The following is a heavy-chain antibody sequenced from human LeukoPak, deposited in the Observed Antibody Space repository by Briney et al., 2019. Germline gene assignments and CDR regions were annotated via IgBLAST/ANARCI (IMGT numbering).Heavy chain of an antibody. D-gene: IGHD3-22*01. CDR1: GFTFKSAW. CDR2: IKQDGSEK. J-gene: IGHJ5*02. CDR3: ARSYYYDSSGYYL. V-gene: IGHV3-7*01. Sequence: GGSLRLSCEASGFTFKSAWMIWVRQAPGKGLEWVANIKQDGSEKYYVDSVKGRFTISRDNAKNSLYLQMNSLRAEDTAVYYCARSYYYDSSGYYLWGQGTLVTVSS.